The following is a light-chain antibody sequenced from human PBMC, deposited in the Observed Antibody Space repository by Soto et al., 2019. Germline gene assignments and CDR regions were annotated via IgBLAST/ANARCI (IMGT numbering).Light chain of an antibody. J-gene: IGLJ1*01. CDR2: EVS. V-gene: IGLV2-14*01. CDR1: SSDVGAYNY. Sequence: QSALTQPASVSGSPGQSITISCTGTSSDVGAYNYVSWYQQYPGKAPKLMIYEVSDWPSGVSNRFSGSKSGNTASLTISGLQAEDEADYYCSSYTSSSTRVFGTGTKVTVL. CDR3: SSYTSSSTRV.